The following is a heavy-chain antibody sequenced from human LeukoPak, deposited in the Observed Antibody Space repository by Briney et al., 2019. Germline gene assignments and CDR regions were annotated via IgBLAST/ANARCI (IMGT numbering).Heavy chain of an antibody. CDR3: ARDLFGIAAAGTGY. Sequence: GASVKVSCKASGGTFSNYAISWVRQAPGQGLEWMGGIMSIFDTADYAQKFQGRLTITADESTSTAYMELSSLRAEDTAVYYCARDLFGIAAAGTGYWGQGTLVTVSS. D-gene: IGHD6-13*01. J-gene: IGHJ4*02. CDR2: IMSIFDTA. CDR1: GGTFSNYA. V-gene: IGHV1-69*13.